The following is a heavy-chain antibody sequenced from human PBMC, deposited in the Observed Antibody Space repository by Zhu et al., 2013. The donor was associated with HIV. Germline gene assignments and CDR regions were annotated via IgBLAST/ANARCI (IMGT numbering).Heavy chain of an antibody. CDR1: GYTFTDNY. V-gene: IGHV1-2*02. CDR2: VNPNSGAA. CDR3: AREESGYSSAWKYYYSGVDV. J-gene: IGHJ6*02. D-gene: IGHD6-19*01. Sequence: QVQLVQSGAEVKKPGSSVKVSCRASGYTFTDNYLHWVRQAPGQGLEWIGWVNPNSGAANYAQKFQGRVTMTTDTSISTAYMALRLRSDDTAVYYCAREESGYSSAWKYYYSGVDVWGQGTTVTVSS.